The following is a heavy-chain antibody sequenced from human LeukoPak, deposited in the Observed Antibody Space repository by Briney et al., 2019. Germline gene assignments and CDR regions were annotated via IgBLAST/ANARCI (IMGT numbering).Heavy chain of an antibody. D-gene: IGHD4-4*01. CDR3: ARADSNYDYYYYYGMDV. Sequence: ASVTVSCKASGGTFSSYAISWVRQPPGQGLEWMGRIIPILGIANYAQKFQGRVTITADKSTSTAYMELSSLRSEDTAVYYCARADSNYDYYYYYGMDVWGQGTTVTVSS. J-gene: IGHJ6*02. CDR2: IIPILGIA. V-gene: IGHV1-69*04. CDR1: GGTFSSYA.